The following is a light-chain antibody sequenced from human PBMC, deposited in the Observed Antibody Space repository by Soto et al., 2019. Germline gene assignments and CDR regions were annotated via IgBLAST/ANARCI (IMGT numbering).Light chain of an antibody. CDR3: QQLNSYPLT. CDR1: QGISSY. CDR2: AAS. Sequence: DLQLTQSPSFLSASVGDRVTITCRASQGISSYLAWYQQKPGKAPKLLIYAASTLQSGVPSKFSGSGSGTECTLTSGSLQPEDFATYYCQQLNSYPLTFGPGTKVDIK. J-gene: IGKJ3*01. V-gene: IGKV1-9*01.